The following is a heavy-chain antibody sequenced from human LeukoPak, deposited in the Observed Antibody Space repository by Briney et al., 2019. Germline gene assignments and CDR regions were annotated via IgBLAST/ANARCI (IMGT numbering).Heavy chain of an antibody. J-gene: IGHJ4*02. V-gene: IGHV4-34*01. Sequence: SSETLSLTSAVYGGSFSGYYWSWIRQPPGKGLEWIGEINHSGSTNYHPSLKSRVTISVDTSKNQFSLKVSSVTAADTAVYYCARGQIVRDYYDTYGTFDYWGQGTLVTVSS. CDR1: GGSFSGYY. CDR2: INHSGST. CDR3: ARGQIVRDYYDTYGTFDY. D-gene: IGHD3-22*01.